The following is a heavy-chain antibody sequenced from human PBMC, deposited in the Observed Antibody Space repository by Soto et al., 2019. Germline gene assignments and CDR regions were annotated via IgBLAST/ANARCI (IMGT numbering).Heavy chain of an antibody. CDR2: VSPTFRTS. V-gene: IGHV1-69*01. J-gene: IGHJ6*02. CDR1: GVSFNNNG. Sequence: QVQLVQSGAEVKKPGSSVKVSCKTSGVSFNNNGIGWVRQAPGHGLEWMGGVSPTFRTSNYARKCQGRISITAAASTGTVNMELSSLTSADTAQYYCARVLYYGSGSYSPYGMDVWGQGTTVTVSS. CDR3: ARVLYYGSGSYSPYGMDV. D-gene: IGHD3-10*01.